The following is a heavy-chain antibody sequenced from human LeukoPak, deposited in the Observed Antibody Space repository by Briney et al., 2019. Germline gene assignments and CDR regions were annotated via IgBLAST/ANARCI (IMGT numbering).Heavy chain of an antibody. CDR3: VRAGSGWYD. V-gene: IGHV3-72*01. CDR1: GFTFSDHY. CDR2: TRNKANSYTT. Sequence: GGSLRLSCATSGFTFSDHYMDWVRQAPGKGLEWVGRTRNKANSYTTEYAASVKGRFSNSRDNSKNSLYLQINSLKSEDTAVYYCVRAGSGWYDWGQGTLVTVSS. J-gene: IGHJ4*02. D-gene: IGHD6-19*01.